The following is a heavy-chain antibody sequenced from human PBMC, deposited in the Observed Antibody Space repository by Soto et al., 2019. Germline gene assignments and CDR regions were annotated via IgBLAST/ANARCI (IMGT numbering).Heavy chain of an antibody. V-gene: IGHV3-74*01. CDR1: GFNFSYYW. CDR3: ARGDRRGFDR. D-gene: IGHD2-21*02. CDR2: IQNDGSRT. Sequence: EEQLVESGGGLVQSGGSLRLSCAASGFNFSYYWMHWVRQVPGKGLVWVSHIQNDGSRTTYADSVKGRLTISRDNAKNTLYLPIYTHRDVETAVYICARGDRRGFDRWGQGTVGTVSS. J-gene: IGHJ3*01.